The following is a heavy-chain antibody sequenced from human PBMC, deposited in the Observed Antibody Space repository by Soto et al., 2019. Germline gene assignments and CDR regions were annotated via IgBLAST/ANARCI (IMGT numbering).Heavy chain of an antibody. CDR1: GFTFSSYG. CDR3: AKEDGPMVRGVITGNFDY. V-gene: IGHV3-30*18. D-gene: IGHD3-10*01. J-gene: IGHJ4*02. Sequence: QVQLVESGGGVVQPGRSLRLSCAASGFTFSSYGMHWVRQAPGKGLEWVAVISYDGSNKYYADSVKGRFTISRDNSKNTLYLQMNSLRAEDTAVYYCAKEDGPMVRGVITGNFDYWGQGTLVTVSS. CDR2: ISYDGSNK.